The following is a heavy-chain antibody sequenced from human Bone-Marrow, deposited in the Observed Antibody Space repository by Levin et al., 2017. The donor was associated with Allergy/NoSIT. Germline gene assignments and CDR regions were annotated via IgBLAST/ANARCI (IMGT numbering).Heavy chain of an antibody. CDR3: ARVGTAAYYGLDV. J-gene: IGHJ6*02. Sequence: GESLKISCEASGYTFTSYGITWVRQAPGQGLEWMAWISGYNGKIDYAQKFQGRITMTTDTSTRVGYMELRSLRSDDTAIYYCARVGTAAYYGLDVWGQGTTVIVSS. V-gene: IGHV1-18*01. CDR2: ISGYNGKI. CDR1: GYTFTSYG.